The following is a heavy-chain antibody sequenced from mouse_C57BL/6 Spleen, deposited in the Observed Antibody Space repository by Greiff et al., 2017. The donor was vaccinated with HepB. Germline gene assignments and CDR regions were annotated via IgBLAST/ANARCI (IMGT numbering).Heavy chain of an antibody. CDR3: AREGLREGYFDY. CDR1: GYTFTSYW. Sequence: QVQLQQPGAELVRPGSSVKLSCKASGYTFTSYWMHWVKQRPIQGLEWIGNIDPSDSETHYNQKFKDKATLTADKSSSTADMQLSSLTSEDSAVYYCAREGLREGYFDYWGQGTTLTVSS. CDR2: IDPSDSET. J-gene: IGHJ2*01. V-gene: IGHV1-52*01. D-gene: IGHD2-4*01.